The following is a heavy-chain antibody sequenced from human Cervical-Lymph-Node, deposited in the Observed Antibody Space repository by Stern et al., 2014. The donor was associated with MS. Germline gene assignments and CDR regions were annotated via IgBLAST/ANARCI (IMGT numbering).Heavy chain of an antibody. CDR2: ISYDGSNK. V-gene: IGHV3-30*18. CDR1: GFTFSSYG. CDR3: AKDRGLRDYYYYGMDV. D-gene: IGHD3-16*01. Sequence: QVQLLESGGGVVQPGRSLRLSCAASGFTFSSYGMHWVRQAPGKGLEWVAVISYDGSNKYYADSVKGRFTISRDNSKNTLYLQMNSLRAEDTAVYYCAKDRGLRDYYYYGMDVWGQGTTVTVSS. J-gene: IGHJ6*02.